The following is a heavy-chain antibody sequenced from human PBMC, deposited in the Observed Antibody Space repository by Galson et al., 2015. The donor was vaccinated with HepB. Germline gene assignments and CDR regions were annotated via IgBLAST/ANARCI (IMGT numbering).Heavy chain of an antibody. Sequence: SLRLSCAASGFTFDDYAMHWVRQAPGKGLEWVSGISWNSGSIGYADSVKGRFAISRDNAKNSLYLQMNSLRAEDTALYYCAKDPEPLTGVIASYFDLWGRGTLVTVSS. D-gene: IGHD7-27*01. CDR1: GFTFDDYA. J-gene: IGHJ2*01. CDR3: AKDPEPLTGVIASYFDL. V-gene: IGHV3-9*01. CDR2: ISWNSGSI.